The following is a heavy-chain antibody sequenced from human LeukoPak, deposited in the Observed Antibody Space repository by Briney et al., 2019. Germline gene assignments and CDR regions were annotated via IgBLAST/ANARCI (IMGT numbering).Heavy chain of an antibody. Sequence: GASVEVSCKASGYTSIRYDINWVRQATGQGLEWMGWMNPNSGDTGFAQKFQGRVTITWNTSISTAYMELSSLTSKDTAVYYCARGPTYSSGRYYFDYWGQGTLVTVSS. CDR2: MNPNSGDT. J-gene: IGHJ4*02. V-gene: IGHV1-8*03. D-gene: IGHD6-25*01. CDR3: ARGPTYSSGRYYFDY. CDR1: GYTSIRYD.